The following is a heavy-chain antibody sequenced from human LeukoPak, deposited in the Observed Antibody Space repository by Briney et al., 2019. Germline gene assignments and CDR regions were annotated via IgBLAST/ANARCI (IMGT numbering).Heavy chain of an antibody. J-gene: IGHJ3*02. V-gene: IGHV4-59*12. CDR1: GGSIGSYY. Sequence: SETLSLTCTVSGGSIGSYYWTWVRQPPGKGLEWIGYIYYGGSTTYSPPLESRVTMLEDRSKNQVFLKLDSVTAADTAVYYCSRGGFYGSGVDAFDIWGQGTMVTVSS. CDR3: SRGGFYGSGVDAFDI. D-gene: IGHD3-10*01. CDR2: IYYGGST.